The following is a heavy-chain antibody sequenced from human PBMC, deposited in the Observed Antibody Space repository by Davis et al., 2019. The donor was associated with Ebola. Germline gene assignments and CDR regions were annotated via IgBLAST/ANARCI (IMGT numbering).Heavy chain of an antibody. J-gene: IGHJ5*02. D-gene: IGHD2-8*01. V-gene: IGHV3-9*01. Sequence: SLKISCTASGFSVDNHGMHWVRQAPGKGLEWVSGIIWNSGSIGYADSVKGRFTISRDNAKNSLYLQMNSLRAEDTAVYYCARDDGYCTNGVCWNWFDPWGQGTLVTVSS. CDR3: ARDDGYCTNGVCWNWFDP. CDR1: GFSVDNHG. CDR2: IIWNSGSI.